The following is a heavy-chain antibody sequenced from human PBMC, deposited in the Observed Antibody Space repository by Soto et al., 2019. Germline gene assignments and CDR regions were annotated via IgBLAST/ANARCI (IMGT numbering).Heavy chain of an antibody. CDR3: ATDDYGIFPY. CDR2: IDPRSGGT. J-gene: IGHJ4*02. Sequence: QVQLVQSGTEVKKPGASVKVSCMVSRYPITTYYIHWVRQAPGQGLEWMGWIDPRSGGTVYEQKFQGRVTMTRDTSISTVYMDLSGLTSDDTALYYCATDDYGIFPYWGQGSLVTVSS. CDR1: RYPITTYY. V-gene: IGHV1-2*02. D-gene: IGHD3-10*01.